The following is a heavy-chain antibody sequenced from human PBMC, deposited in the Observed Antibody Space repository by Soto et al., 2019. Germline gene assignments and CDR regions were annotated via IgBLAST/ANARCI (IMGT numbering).Heavy chain of an antibody. Sequence: QVQLHESGPGLVKPSETLSLTCTVSGGSFSDYYWSWIRQPPGKGLEWVGYTHYSGGAIYSPSLKSRVIMSVDTSKKQISLMLNSVTAADTAVYYCASGRPSTDCSSGVCYPVAGYFYMDVWGKGTVVSVS. CDR2: THYSGGA. J-gene: IGHJ6*03. CDR1: GGSFSDYY. V-gene: IGHV4-59*08. CDR3: ASGRPSTDCSSGVCYPVAGYFYMDV. D-gene: IGHD2-8*01.